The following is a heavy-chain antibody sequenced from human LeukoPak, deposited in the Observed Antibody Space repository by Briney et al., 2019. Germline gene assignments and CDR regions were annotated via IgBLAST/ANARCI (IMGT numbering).Heavy chain of an antibody. CDR1: GFTFSSYG. CDR2: IYTSEST. CDR3: ARGLWFGDENPPYFDY. D-gene: IGHD3-10*01. V-gene: IGHV4-4*08. Sequence: PGGSLRLSCAASGFTFSSYGMSWVRQAPGKGLEWIGRIYTSESTNYNPSLKSRVTISVDTSRNQFSLKLSSVTAADTAVYYCARGLWFGDENPPYFDYWGQGILVTVSS. J-gene: IGHJ4*02.